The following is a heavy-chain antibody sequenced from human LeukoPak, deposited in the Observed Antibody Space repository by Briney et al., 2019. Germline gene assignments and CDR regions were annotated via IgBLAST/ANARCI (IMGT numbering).Heavy chain of an antibody. CDR2: IYYSGST. Sequence: SETLSLTCTVSGGSISSTSYYWGWIRHPPGKGLEWLASIYYSGSTYYNPSLKSRVTISVDASKNQFSLKLSSVTAADTAVYYCARHEYYYDSGGPWGQGTLVTVSS. V-gene: IGHV4-39*01. CDR3: ARHEYYYDSGGP. J-gene: IGHJ5*02. D-gene: IGHD3-22*01. CDR1: GGSISSTSYY.